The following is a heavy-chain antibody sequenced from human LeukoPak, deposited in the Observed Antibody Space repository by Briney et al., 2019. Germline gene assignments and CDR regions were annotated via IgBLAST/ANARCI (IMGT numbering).Heavy chain of an antibody. D-gene: IGHD2-2*01. V-gene: IGHV4-38-2*02. CDR1: NYSISNSLY. CDR3: ATPYCSGISCLDVFNM. J-gene: IGHJ3*02. CDR2: IYRSGST. Sequence: SETLSLTCSGSNYSISNSLYWGWLRQPPGKGLEWIGSIYRSGSTFYNPSLKSRVTISLDTSKNQFSLKLSSVTAADTATYYCATPYCSGISCLDVFNMWGQGTRVTVSS.